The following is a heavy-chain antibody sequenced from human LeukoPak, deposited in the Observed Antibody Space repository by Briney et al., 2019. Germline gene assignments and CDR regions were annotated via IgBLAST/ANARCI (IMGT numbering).Heavy chain of an antibody. D-gene: IGHD1-26*01. V-gene: IGHV3-30*04. CDR3: ARVYRYLGDYFDY. CDR2: ISYDGGNK. CDR1: GFTFSSYA. J-gene: IGHJ4*02. Sequence: GGSLRLSCAASGFTFSSYAMNWVRQAPGKGLEWVAVISYDGGNKDYADSVKGRFTISRDNSKNTLYLQMNSLRAEDTAVYYCARVYRYLGDYFDYWGQGTLVTVSS.